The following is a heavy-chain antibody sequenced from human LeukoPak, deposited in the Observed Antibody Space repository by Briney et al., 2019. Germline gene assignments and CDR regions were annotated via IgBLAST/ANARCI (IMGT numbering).Heavy chain of an antibody. J-gene: IGHJ4*02. V-gene: IGHV3-48*03. CDR1: RFTFSTYD. CDR3: ARSHGDSDYYDY. Sequence: PGGSLRLSCAASRFTFSTYDMSWVRQAPGKGLEWISYISGSGSAIYYADSVKGRFTISRDNAKNPLNLQMNSLRPEDTAVYYCARSHGDSDYYDYWGQGTLVTVSS. D-gene: IGHD4-17*01. CDR2: ISGSGSAI.